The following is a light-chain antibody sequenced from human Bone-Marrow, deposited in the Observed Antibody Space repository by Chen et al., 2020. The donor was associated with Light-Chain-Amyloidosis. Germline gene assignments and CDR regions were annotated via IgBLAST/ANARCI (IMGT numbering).Light chain of an antibody. J-gene: IGLJ3*02. CDR2: DDS. CDR3: QVWDRSSDRPV. CDR1: NIGSTS. Sequence: YVLTQPSSVSVAPAQTATIACGGNNIGSTSVHWYQQTPGQAPLLVVYDDSDRPSGIPERLSGSNSGNTATLTISRVEAGDEADYYCQVWDRSSDRPVFGGGTKLTVL. V-gene: IGLV3-21*02.